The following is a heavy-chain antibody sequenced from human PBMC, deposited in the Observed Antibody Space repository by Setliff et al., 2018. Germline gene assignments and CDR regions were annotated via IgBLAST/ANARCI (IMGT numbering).Heavy chain of an antibody. CDR3: ARARSPHLSLIYHMDV. D-gene: IGHD3-10*01. CDR1: GFSFSNYA. J-gene: IGHJ6*03. Sequence: PGGSLRLSCAASGFSFSNYAMNWVRQAPGKGLEWVSVISDSGGTTYYADSVKGRFTISRDNSKNTLYLQMNSLRAEDTAVYYCARARSPHLSLIYHMDVWGKGTTVTVSS. V-gene: IGHV3-23*01. CDR2: ISDSGGTT.